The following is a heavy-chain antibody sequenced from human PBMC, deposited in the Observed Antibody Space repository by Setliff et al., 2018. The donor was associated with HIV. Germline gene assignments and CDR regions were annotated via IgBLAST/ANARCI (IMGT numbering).Heavy chain of an antibody. V-gene: IGHV3-23*01. D-gene: IGHD1-26*01. CDR3: TRGLTGVGGSHSWAGGY. CDR1: GDSISGYH. Sequence: PSETLSLTCTVSGDSISGYHWSWIRQPAGKGLEWLSVISGSSESTHYADSVRGRFTVSRDNSKNTLYLEMNSLRIEDTAVYYCTRGLTGVGGSHSWAGGYWGRGTLVTVSS. CDR2: ISGSSEST. J-gene: IGHJ4*02.